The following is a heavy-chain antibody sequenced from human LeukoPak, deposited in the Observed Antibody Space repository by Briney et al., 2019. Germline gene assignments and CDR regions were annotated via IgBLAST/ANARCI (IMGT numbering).Heavy chain of an antibody. Sequence: ASVKVSCKASGYTFNGYYIHWVRQAPGQGLEWMGWINPNSGGTNYPQKFQGRVTMTRDTSISTAYMELSRLRSDDTAVYYCARDPHRIAVAGTLPFDYWGQGTLVTVSS. CDR1: GYTFNGYY. J-gene: IGHJ4*02. CDR3: ARDPHRIAVAGTLPFDY. D-gene: IGHD6-19*01. V-gene: IGHV1-2*02. CDR2: INPNSGGT.